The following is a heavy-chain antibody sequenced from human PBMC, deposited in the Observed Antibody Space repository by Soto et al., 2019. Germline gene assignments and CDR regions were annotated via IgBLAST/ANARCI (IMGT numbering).Heavy chain of an antibody. CDR3: ARAGGTTVTGLWHFDS. CDR2: IWYVGTQK. CDR1: GFTFNTYS. D-gene: IGHD4-17*01. V-gene: IGHV3-33*01. J-gene: IGHJ4*02. Sequence: QVQLEESGGGVVQPGRSLRLSCEASGFTFNTYSMHWVRQPPGKRLEWLAAIWYVGTQKYYADSVKGRFIISRDNSKKTLYLEMNSLRAEDTAVYYCARAGGTTVTGLWHFDSWGQGTLVTVSS.